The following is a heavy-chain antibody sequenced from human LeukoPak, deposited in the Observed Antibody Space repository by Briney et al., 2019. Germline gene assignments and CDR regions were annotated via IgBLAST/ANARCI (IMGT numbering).Heavy chain of an antibody. D-gene: IGHD3-16*02. Sequence: ASVKVSCKASGYTFSTYPLNWVRQAPGQGLEWMGGIIPMFGTAKYAQNFEGRVKITADESTSTAYMELGSLRSEDTAVYYCARASDYVWGSYPTDYWGQGTLVTVSS. CDR1: GYTFSTYP. J-gene: IGHJ4*02. V-gene: IGHV1-69*13. CDR3: ARASDYVWGSYPTDY. CDR2: IIPMFGTA.